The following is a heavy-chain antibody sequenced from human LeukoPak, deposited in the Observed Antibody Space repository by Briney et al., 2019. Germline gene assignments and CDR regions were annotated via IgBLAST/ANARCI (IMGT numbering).Heavy chain of an antibody. J-gene: IGHJ6*02. CDR1: GFTFSSYC. D-gene: IGHD3-10*01. CDR3: ARGVKVRGANYYGMAV. V-gene: IGHV3-30*03. CDR2: ISYDGSNK. Sequence: GGSLRLSCAASGFTFSSYCMHWVRQAPGKGLEWVAVISYDGSNKYYADSVKGRFTIFRDNSENTLYLQMNRLRAEDTGVYYCARGVKVRGANYYGMAVWGQGPTVTVSS.